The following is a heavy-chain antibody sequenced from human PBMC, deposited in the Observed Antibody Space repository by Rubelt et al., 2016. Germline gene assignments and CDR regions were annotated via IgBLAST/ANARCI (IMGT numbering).Heavy chain of an antibody. D-gene: IGHD6-6*01. J-gene: IGHJ6*02. V-gene: IGHV3-30*04. CDR2: ISFGGSNN. CDR1: GFDFSRHA. CDR3: ARVAAARPHYRGYGMDV. Sequence: VQLVESGGGLVKPGGSLRLSCAASGFDFSRHAMYWVRQAPGKGLEWLAVISFGGSNNYYADSVKGRFTISRDNSKNTLYLEMGSLGPNDTAGYYCARVAAARPHYRGYGMDVWGQGTTVTVSS.